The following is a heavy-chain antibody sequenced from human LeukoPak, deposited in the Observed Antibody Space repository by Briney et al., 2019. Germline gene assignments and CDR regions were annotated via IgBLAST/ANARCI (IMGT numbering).Heavy chain of an antibody. CDR1: GFTFSSYE. CDR2: INSGGSTL. Sequence: PGGSLRLSCAASGFTFSSYEMNWVRQAPGKGLEWVSYINSGGSTLYYADSVKGRLTISRDNSKNTLYLQMSSLRAEDTAVYYCVKSPFSSYGMDVWGQGTTVTVSS. V-gene: IGHV3-48*03. CDR3: VKSPFSSYGMDV. J-gene: IGHJ6*02.